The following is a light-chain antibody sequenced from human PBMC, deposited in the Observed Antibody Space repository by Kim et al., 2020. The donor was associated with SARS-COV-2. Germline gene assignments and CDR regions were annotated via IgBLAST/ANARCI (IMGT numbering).Light chain of an antibody. CDR2: YDS. CDR3: QVWDNGSDHVI. V-gene: IGLV3-21*04. Sequence: PGQAAIVTWGGNGVGSKGVNCYQQSPGQAPVLVSYYDSVRPSGIPERFSGSKSGNTATLTISRSEAGDEADYYCQVWDNGSDHVIFGGGTQLTVL. J-gene: IGLJ2*01. CDR1: GVGSKG.